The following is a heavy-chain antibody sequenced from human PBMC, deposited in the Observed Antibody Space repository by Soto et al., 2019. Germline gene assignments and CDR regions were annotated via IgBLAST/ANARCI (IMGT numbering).Heavy chain of an antibody. CDR3: TRDPNGDYVGAFEF. Sequence: EVQVLESGGGLVQPGGSLRLSCAVSGVTFSHYAMTWVRQAPGKGLEWVATIRGNGDTESANSVKGRFIISRDNSKETLFLQMDSLRAKDTAVYYCTRDPNGDYVGAFEFWGQGTMVIVSS. J-gene: IGHJ3*01. V-gene: IGHV3-23*01. CDR2: IRGNGDT. CDR1: GVTFSHYA. D-gene: IGHD4-17*01.